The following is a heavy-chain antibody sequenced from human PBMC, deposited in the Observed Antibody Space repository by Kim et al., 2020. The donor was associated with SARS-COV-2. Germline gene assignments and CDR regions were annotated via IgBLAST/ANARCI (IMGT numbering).Heavy chain of an antibody. V-gene: IGHV3-64D*09. CDR1: GFTFSSYA. D-gene: IGHD2-8*02. CDR2: ISSNGGST. CDR3: VKDLSGVLFFRLYFDY. Sequence: GGSLRLSCSASGFTFSSYAMHWVRQAPGKGLEYVSAISSNGGSTYYADSVKGRFTISRDNSKNTLYLQMSSLRAEDTAVYYCVKDLSGVLFFRLYFDYWGQGTLVTVSS. J-gene: IGHJ4*02.